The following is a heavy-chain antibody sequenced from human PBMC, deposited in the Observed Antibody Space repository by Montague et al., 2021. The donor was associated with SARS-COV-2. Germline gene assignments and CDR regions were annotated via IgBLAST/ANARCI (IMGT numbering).Heavy chain of an antibody. Sequence: SETLSLTCTVSGGSISSSSYYWGWIRQPPGKGLEWIGTFYYSGSTYYNPSLKSRPTISVDTSKKQFSLNLSSVTAADTAVYYCARNRALGGGLPLGELSFAYDYYYYGMDVWGQGTTVTVSS. CDR2: FYYSGST. V-gene: IGHV4-39*01. J-gene: IGHJ6*02. D-gene: IGHD3-16*02. CDR3: ARNRALGGGLPLGELSFAYDYYYYGMDV. CDR1: GGSISSSSYY.